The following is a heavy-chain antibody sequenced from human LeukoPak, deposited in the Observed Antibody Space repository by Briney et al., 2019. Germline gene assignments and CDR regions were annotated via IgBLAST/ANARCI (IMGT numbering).Heavy chain of an antibody. D-gene: IGHD3-22*01. CDR3: ASEVTSDSSGYDAFLI. V-gene: IGHV3-48*03. CDR2: ISSSGGTI. Sequence: GGSLRLSCTASGFSFSNYEMDWVRQAPGKGLEWVSYISSSGGTIFYADSVKGRFTISRDNAKNSMYLQMSSLRAEDTAVYYCASEVTSDSSGYDAFLIWGQGTPVTVSS. CDR1: GFSFSNYE. J-gene: IGHJ3*02.